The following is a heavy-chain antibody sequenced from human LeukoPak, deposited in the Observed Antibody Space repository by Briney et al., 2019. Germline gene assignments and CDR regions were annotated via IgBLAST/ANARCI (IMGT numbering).Heavy chain of an antibody. V-gene: IGHV3-21*01. CDR3: ARERGGYSSGWSSYYFDY. CDR1: GFTFSSYS. D-gene: IGHD6-19*01. J-gene: IGHJ4*02. Sequence: GGSLTLSCAASGFTFSSYSMNWVRQAPGQGLEWVSSISSSSSYIYYSDSVKGRFTIFRDNAKNSLYLQMNSLRGEDTAVYYCARERGGYSSGWSSYYFDYWGQGTLVTVSS. CDR2: ISSSSSYI.